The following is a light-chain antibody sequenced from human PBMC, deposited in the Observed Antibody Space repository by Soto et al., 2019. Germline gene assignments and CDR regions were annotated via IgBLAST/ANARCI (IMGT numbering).Light chain of an antibody. V-gene: IGKV3D-15*01. CDR2: DSS. Sequence: EIVLTQSPCTLSLSPGETAILSCRASQSVSNHLAWYLQKPSQAPRLLIYDSSTRASGIPARFRGSGSGTEFTLTISSLQSEDFAVYYCQQYNNWPPTFGQGTNVDIK. J-gene: IGKJ1*01. CDR1: QSVSNH. CDR3: QQYNNWPPT.